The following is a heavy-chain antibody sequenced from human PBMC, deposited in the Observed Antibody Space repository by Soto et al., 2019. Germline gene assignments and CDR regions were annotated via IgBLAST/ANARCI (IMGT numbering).Heavy chain of an antibody. CDR1: KFTFSSYW. D-gene: IGHD1-26*01. J-gene: IGHJ5*01. CDR2: INSDGSRT. Sequence: GGTLRLSCAASKFTFSSYWMHWVRQAPGKGLMWVSRINSDGSRTTYADSVKGRFTISRDNTNSTQFLQMNRLRAEDTAVYYCVRVATGSYDWFDYWGQGTLVTVSS. V-gene: IGHV3-74*01. CDR3: VRVATGSYDWFDY.